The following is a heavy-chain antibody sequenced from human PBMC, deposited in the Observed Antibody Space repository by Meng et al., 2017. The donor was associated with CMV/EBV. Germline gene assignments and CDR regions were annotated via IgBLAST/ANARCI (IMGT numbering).Heavy chain of an antibody. CDR3: AKEVAAASTYFDS. CDR1: GFTFRSYA. V-gene: IGHV3-23*01. J-gene: IGHJ4*02. D-gene: IGHD6-13*01. Sequence: GESLKISCAASGFTFRSYAMSWVRQAPGKGLEWVSAISGSGGSTYYADSVKGRFTISRDNSKNTLYLQMNSLRAEDTAVYYCAKEVAAASTYFDSWGQGTLVTVSS. CDR2: ISGSGGST.